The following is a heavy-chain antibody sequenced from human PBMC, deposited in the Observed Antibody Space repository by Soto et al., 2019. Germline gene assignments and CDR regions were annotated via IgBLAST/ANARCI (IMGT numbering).Heavy chain of an antibody. J-gene: IGHJ6*03. CDR3: ARDVTYDFWSAGRNYYYYYMDV. CDR2: ISSSGSTI. CDR1: GFTFSDYY. Sequence: GGSLRLSCAASGFTFSDYYMSWIRQAPGKGLEWVSYISSSGSTIYYADSVKGRFTISRDNAKNSLYLQMNSLRAEDTAVYYCARDVTYDFWSAGRNYYYYYMDVWGKGTTVTVSS. V-gene: IGHV3-11*01. D-gene: IGHD3-3*01.